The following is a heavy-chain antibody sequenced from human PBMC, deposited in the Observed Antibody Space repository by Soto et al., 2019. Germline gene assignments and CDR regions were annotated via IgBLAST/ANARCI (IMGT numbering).Heavy chain of an antibody. CDR3: ASVYCSGVSCYVTSTFHYYYGMDV. J-gene: IGHJ6*02. CDR2: INSDGSST. Sequence: GGSLRLSCAASGFTFSSYWMHWVRQAPGKGLVWVSRINSDGSSTSYADSVKGRFTISRDNAKNTLYLQMNSLRAEDTAVYYCASVYCSGVSCYVTSTFHYYYGMDVWGQGTTVTVS. D-gene: IGHD2-15*01. V-gene: IGHV3-74*01. CDR1: GFTFSSYW.